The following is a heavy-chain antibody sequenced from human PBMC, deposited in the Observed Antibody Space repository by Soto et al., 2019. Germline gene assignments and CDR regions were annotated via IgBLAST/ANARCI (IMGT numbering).Heavy chain of an antibody. CDR2: ISLYSDGT. J-gene: IGHJ5*02. Sequence: ASVKVFCKTSGYTFSNYGITWVRQAPGQPLEWLGWISLYSDGTNYAQKLQGRVSMTTDTSTTTAYMELRSLRSDDTAVYYCARVLPGAEAWFGPWGQGTLVTVSS. V-gene: IGHV1-18*01. CDR1: GYTFSNYG. D-gene: IGHD2-2*01. CDR3: ARVLPGAEAWFGP.